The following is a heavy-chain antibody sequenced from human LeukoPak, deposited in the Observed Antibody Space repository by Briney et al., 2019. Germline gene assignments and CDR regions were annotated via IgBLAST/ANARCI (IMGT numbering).Heavy chain of an antibody. D-gene: IGHD1-26*01. CDR2: ISWNSGSI. V-gene: IGHV3-9*01. CDR3: AKGSGDRVGAPYYFDY. CDR1: GFTFDDYA. Sequence: SGGSLRLSCAASGFTFDDYAMHWVRQAPGKGLEWVSGISWNSGSIGYADSVKGRFTISRDNAKNSLYLQMNSLRAEDTALYYCAKGSGDRVGAPYYFDYWGQGTLVTVSS. J-gene: IGHJ4*02.